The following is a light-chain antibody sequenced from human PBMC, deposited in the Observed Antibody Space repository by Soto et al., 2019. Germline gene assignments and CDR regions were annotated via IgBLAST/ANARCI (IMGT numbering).Light chain of an antibody. CDR3: SSYTSSSTQV. CDR1: SSDVGGYNY. J-gene: IGLJ1*01. V-gene: IGLV2-14*01. CDR2: DVS. Sequence: QSVLTQPASVSGSPGQSITISSTGTSSDVGGYNYVSWYQQHPGRAPKLMIYDVSNRPSGVSNRFSGSKSGNTASLTISGLQAEDEADYYCSSYTSSSTQVFGTGNKVTVL.